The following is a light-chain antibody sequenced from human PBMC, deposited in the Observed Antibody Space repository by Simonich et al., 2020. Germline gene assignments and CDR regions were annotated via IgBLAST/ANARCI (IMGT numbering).Light chain of an antibody. CDR1: SVSIASNY. J-gene: IGLJ2*01. CDR3: QSYDSSNQV. V-gene: IGLV6-57*01. Sequence: NFMLTQPHSVSESQGKTVTISCTRSSVSIASNYVQWYQQRPVSSPTTVSYEDNQRPSGVPDRFSGSIDSSSNSASLTISGLKTEDEADYYCQSYDSSNQVFGGGTKLTVL. CDR2: EDN.